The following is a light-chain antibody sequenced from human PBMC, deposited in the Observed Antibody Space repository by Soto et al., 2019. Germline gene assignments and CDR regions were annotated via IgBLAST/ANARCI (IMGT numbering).Light chain of an antibody. CDR1: QSVSSN. CDR2: GAS. V-gene: IGKV3-15*01. CDR3: QQYDNWPQT. Sequence: EMVLTQSPGTLSLSPGERATLSCRASQSVSSNLAWYQQKPGQAPRLLIYGASTRATGIPARFSGTGSGTDFTLTVSSLQSEDFAVYYCQQYDNWPQTFGQGTKVDIK. J-gene: IGKJ1*01.